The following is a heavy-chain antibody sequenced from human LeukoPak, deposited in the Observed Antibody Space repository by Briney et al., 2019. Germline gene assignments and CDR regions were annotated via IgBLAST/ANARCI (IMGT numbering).Heavy chain of an antibody. CDR2: INSDGSST. CDR1: GFTFSSYW. CDR3: ASLHVVAATPPRDIWFDP. Sequence: QPGGSLRLSCAASGFTFSSYWMHWVRQAPGKGLVWVSRINSDGSSTSYADSVKGRFTISRDNAKNTLYLQMNSLRAEDTAVYYCASLHVVAATPPRDIWFDPWGQGTLVTVSS. J-gene: IGHJ5*02. V-gene: IGHV3-74*01. D-gene: IGHD2-15*01.